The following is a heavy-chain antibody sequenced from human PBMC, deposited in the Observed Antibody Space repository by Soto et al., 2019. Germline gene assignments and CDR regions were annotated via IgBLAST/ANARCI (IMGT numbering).Heavy chain of an antibody. D-gene: IGHD3-10*01. CDR3: ARCMHGLWFGELLYYFDY. J-gene: IGHJ4*02. CDR2: IYPGDSDT. Sequence: GESLKISCKGSGYSFTSYWIGWVRQMPGKGLEWMGIIYPGDSDTRYSPSFQGQVTISADKSISTAYLQWSSLKASDTAMYYCARCMHGLWFGELLYYFDYWGQGTLVTVSS. V-gene: IGHV5-51*01. CDR1: GYSFTSYW.